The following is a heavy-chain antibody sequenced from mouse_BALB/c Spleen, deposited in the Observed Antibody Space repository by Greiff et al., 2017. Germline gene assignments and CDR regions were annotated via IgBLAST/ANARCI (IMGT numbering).Heavy chain of an antibody. Sequence: QVQLKQSGPELVKPGASVKMSCKASGYTFTSYYIHWVKQRPGKGLEWIGWIYPGDGSTKYNEKFKGKTTLTADKSSSTAYMLLSSLNSEDSAIDFCGRGGITARAMDYWGQGTSVTVSS. V-gene: IGHV1S56*01. J-gene: IGHJ4*01. CDR1: GYTFTSYY. CDR2: IYPGDGST. CDR3: GRGGITARAMDY. D-gene: IGHD2-4*01.